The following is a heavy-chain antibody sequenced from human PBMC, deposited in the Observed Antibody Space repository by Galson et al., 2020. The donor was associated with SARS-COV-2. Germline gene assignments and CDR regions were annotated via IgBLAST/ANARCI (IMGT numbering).Heavy chain of an antibody. CDR2: ISADNGGT. CDR3: ARGDCGTSSCYTPLGN. Sequence: ASVKVSCKASGYTFTIYGISWVRQPPGQGLEWMGWISADNGGTKFARKFQGRVTMTTDTSTNTAYMELRSLRSDDTAVYYCARGDCGTSSCYTPLGNWGQGTLVTVSS. D-gene: IGHD2-2*02. V-gene: IGHV1-18*01. CDR1: GYTFTIYG. J-gene: IGHJ4*02.